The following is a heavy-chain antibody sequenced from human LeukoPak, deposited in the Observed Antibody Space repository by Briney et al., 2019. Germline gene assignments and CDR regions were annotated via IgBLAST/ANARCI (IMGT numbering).Heavy chain of an antibody. CDR2: IKHDGREK. D-gene: IGHD3-3*01. CDR3: ARGRFGVVINFYFFYYMDV. CDR1: RFTFNTYW. J-gene: IGHJ6*03. V-gene: IGHV3-7*04. Sequence: GGSLRLSCAASRFTFNTYWMTWVRQAPGKGLEWVANIKHDGREKYYGDSVYVDSATGRFTVSRDNARNSLFLHMNSLRADDTAVYYCARGRFGVVINFYFFYYMDVWGKGTTVTVSS.